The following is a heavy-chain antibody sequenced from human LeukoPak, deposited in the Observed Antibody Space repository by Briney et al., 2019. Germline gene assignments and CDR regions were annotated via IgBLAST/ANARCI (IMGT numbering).Heavy chain of an antibody. V-gene: IGHV3-23*01. Sequence: GGSLRLSCAASGFTFSSYAMSWVRQAPGKGLEWVSAVTASAGNTYYADSVKGRFTISRDNSKNTLYLQMNSLRAEDTAVYYCARDRLKRIAAAGTLGYWGQGTLVTVSS. J-gene: IGHJ4*02. CDR3: ARDRLKRIAAAGTLGY. D-gene: IGHD6-13*01. CDR1: GFTFSSYA. CDR2: VTASAGNT.